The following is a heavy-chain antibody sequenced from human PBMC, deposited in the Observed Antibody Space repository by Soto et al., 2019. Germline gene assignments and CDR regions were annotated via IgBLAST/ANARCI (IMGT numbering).Heavy chain of an antibody. CDR1: GFTFSSFG. Sequence: QVQVVESGGGVVQPGRSLRLSCAASGFTFSSFGMHWVRQAPGKGLEWVSLIWYDGSKKSYGDSVKSRFTISRDNSRNTVYLQMNSLRADETAVYYCARDASYYSLWSGYYPSRNGMDVWGQGTKVTVSS. CDR2: IWYDGSKK. CDR3: ARDASYYSLWSGYYPSRNGMDV. V-gene: IGHV3-33*01. J-gene: IGHJ6*02. D-gene: IGHD3-3*01.